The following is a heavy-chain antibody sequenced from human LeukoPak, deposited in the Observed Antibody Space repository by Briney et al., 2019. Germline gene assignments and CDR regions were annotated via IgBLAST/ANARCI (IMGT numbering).Heavy chain of an antibody. J-gene: IGHJ4*02. CDR2: ISYDGSNK. Sequence: PGRSLRLSCAASGFTFSNYGMHWVRQAPGKGLEWVAVISYDGSNKYYTDSVKGRFTISRDNSKNTLYLQMNSLRAEDTAVYYCARSSSGWGYWGQGTLVTVSS. CDR3: ARSSSGWGY. CDR1: GFTFSNYG. V-gene: IGHV3-30*03. D-gene: IGHD6-19*01.